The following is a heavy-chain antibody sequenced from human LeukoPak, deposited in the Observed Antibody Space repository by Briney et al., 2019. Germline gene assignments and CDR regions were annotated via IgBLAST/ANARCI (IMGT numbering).Heavy chain of an antibody. CDR1: GYTFTGYY. J-gene: IGHJ4*02. D-gene: IGHD3-3*01. Sequence: ALVKVSCKASGYTFTGYYMHWVRQAPGQGLEWMGWINPNSGGTNYAQKFQGRVTMTRDTSISTAYMELSRLRSDDTAVYYCARETNDGEWSIDYWGQGTLVTVSS. V-gene: IGHV1-2*02. CDR2: INPNSGGT. CDR3: ARETNDGEWSIDY.